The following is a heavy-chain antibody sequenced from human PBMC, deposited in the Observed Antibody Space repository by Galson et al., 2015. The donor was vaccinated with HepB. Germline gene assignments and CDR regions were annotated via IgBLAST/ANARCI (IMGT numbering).Heavy chain of an antibody. CDR2: ISYDGSNK. J-gene: IGHJ3*02. D-gene: IGHD1-26*01. CDR3: AREGVGATSAFDI. CDR1: GFTFSSYA. V-gene: IGHV3-30-3*01. Sequence: SLRLSCAASGFTFSSYAMHWVRQAPGKGLEWVAVISYDGSNKYYADSVKGRFTISRDNSKNTLYLQMNSLRAEDTAVYYCAREGVGATSAFDIWGQGTMVTVSS.